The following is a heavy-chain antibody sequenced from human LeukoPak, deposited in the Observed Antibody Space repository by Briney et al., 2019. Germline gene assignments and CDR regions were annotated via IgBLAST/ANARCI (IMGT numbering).Heavy chain of an antibody. CDR1: GFTFSRYS. D-gene: IGHD6-19*01. J-gene: IGHJ4*02. CDR3: ARGGWLHIDY. V-gene: IGHV3-21*01. Sequence: GGSLRLSCAASGFTFSRYSMNWVRLAPGKGLEWVSSISSSGRYIYYADSMKGRFTISRDNAKNSLYLQMNSLRAEDTAVYYCARGGWLHIDYWGQGTLVTVSS. CDR2: ISSSGRYI.